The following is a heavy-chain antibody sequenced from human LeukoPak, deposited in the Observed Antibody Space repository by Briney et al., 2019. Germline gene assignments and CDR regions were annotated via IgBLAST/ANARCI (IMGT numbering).Heavy chain of an antibody. V-gene: IGHV3-30-3*01. CDR3: ATEVGSPAIRSAFNI. CDR1: GFTFSSYA. CDR2: ISYDGSNK. Sequence: PGGSLGLSCAASGFTFSSYAMHWVRQAPGKGLEWVAVISYDGSNKYYADSVKGRFTISRDNSKNTLYLQMNSLRAEDTAVYYCATEVGSPAIRSAFNIWGQGTMVTVSS. J-gene: IGHJ3*02. D-gene: IGHD2-2*01.